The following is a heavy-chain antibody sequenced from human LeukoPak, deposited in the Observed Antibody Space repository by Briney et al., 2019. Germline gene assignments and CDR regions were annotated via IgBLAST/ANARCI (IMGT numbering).Heavy chain of an antibody. J-gene: IGHJ4*02. CDR3: ARARRDSGYYKVDY. Sequence: SETLPLTCAVYGGSFSDYYWSWIRQPPGKGLEWIGEISHSGSTSYNPSLKSRVTLSIDKSKNQFSLNLNSVTAADTAVYYCARARRDSGYYKVDYWGQGTLVTVS. CDR1: GGSFSDYY. V-gene: IGHV4-34*01. CDR2: ISHSGST. D-gene: IGHD3-3*01.